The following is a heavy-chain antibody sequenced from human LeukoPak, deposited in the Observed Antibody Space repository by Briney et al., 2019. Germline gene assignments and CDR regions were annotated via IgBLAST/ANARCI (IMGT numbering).Heavy chain of an antibody. Sequence: SETLSLTCAVYGGSFSGYYWSWIRQPPGKGLEWIGEINHSGSTNYNPSLKSRVTISVDTSKNQFSLKLSSVTAADTAVYYYARGGLRDTAMVARHDYWGQGTLVTVSS. D-gene: IGHD5-18*01. CDR1: GGSFSGYY. V-gene: IGHV4-34*01. CDR2: INHSGST. J-gene: IGHJ4*02. CDR3: ARGGLRDTAMVARHDY.